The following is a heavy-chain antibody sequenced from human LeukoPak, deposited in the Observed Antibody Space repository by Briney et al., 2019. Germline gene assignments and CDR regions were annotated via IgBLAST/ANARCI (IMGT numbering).Heavy chain of an antibody. V-gene: IGHV3-64*04. Sequence: GGSLRLSCAASGFTFSSYAMHWVRQAPGKGLEYVSAISSNGGSTYYADSVKGRFTVSRDKSKSTLYLQINSLRPEDTAVYYCARPAIPGYSKSSFDFWGQGTLVSVSS. CDR2: ISSNGGST. J-gene: IGHJ4*02. CDR1: GFTFSSYA. CDR3: ARPAIPGYSKSSFDF. D-gene: IGHD5-12*01.